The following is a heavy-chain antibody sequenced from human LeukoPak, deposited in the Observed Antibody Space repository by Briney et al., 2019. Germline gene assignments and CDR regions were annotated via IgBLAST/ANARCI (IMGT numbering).Heavy chain of an antibody. CDR2: INHSGST. CDR1: GGSFSGYY. Sequence: SETLSLTCAVYGGSFSGYYWSWIRQPPGKGLEWIGEINHSGSTNYNPSLKSRVTIPVDTSKNQFSLKLSSVTAADTAVYYCARVDIVVVPAALYNWFDPWGQGTLVTVSS. CDR3: ARVDIVVVPAALYNWFDP. V-gene: IGHV4-34*01. J-gene: IGHJ5*02. D-gene: IGHD2-2*03.